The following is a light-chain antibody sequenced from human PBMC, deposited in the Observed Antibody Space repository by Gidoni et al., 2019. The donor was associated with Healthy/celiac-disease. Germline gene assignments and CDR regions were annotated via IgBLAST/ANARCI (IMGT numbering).Light chain of an antibody. J-gene: IGKJ5*01. CDR3: QQYGSSPPSIT. CDR1: QSVSSSY. Sequence: EIVLTQSPGTRSLSPGERATLSCRASQSVSSSYLAWYQQKPGQAPSLLIYGASSRATGIPDRFSGSGSGTDFTLTISRLEPEDFAVYYCQQYGSSPPSITFGQGTRLEIK. CDR2: GAS. V-gene: IGKV3-20*01.